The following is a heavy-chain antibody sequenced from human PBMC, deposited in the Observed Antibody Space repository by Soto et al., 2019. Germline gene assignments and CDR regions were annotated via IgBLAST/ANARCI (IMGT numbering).Heavy chain of an antibody. CDR1: GGTFSSYA. V-gene: IGHV1-69*01. D-gene: IGHD1-26*01. J-gene: IGHJ2*01. Sequence: QVQLVQSGAEVKKPGSSVKVSCKASGGTFSSYAISWVRQAPGQGLEWMGGIIPIFGTANYAQKYQGRVTITADESTSTAYMELSSLSSEDTAVYYCARSARIVEETQPGYWYFDLWGLGTLVTDSS. CDR2: IIPIFGTA. CDR3: ARSARIVEETQPGYWYFDL.